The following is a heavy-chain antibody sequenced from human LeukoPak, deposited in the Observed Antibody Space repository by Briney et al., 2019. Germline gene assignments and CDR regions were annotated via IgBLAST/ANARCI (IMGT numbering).Heavy chain of an antibody. CDR1: GYTFTSYD. J-gene: IGHJ1*01. CDR3: AISRYYYDSSGYYNSAEYFQH. V-gene: IGHV1-8*01. D-gene: IGHD3-22*01. Sequence: ASVKVSCKASGYTFTSYDINWVRQATGQGLEWMGWMNPNSGNTGYAQKFQGRVTMTRNTSISTAYMELNSLRSEDTAVYYCAISRYYYDSSGYYNSAEYFQHWGQGTLVTVSS. CDR2: MNPNSGNT.